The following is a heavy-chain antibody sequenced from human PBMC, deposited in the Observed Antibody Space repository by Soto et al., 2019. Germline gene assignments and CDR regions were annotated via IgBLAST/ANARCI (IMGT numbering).Heavy chain of an antibody. CDR2: ISGSGGST. Sequence: GGSLRLSCAASGFTFSSYAMSWVRQAPGKGLEWVSAISGSGGSTYYADSVKGRFTISRDNSKNTLYLQMNSLRAEDTAVYYCAKRGTAMVRGYPAGMDVWGQGTTVNVSS. D-gene: IGHD5-18*01. V-gene: IGHV3-23*01. J-gene: IGHJ6*02. CDR1: GFTFSSYA. CDR3: AKRGTAMVRGYPAGMDV.